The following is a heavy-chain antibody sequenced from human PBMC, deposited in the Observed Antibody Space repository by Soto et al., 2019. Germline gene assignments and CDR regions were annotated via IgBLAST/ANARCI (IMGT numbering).Heavy chain of an antibody. CDR2: IYYSGST. D-gene: IGHD2-2*01. CDR3: ARQYCSSTSCYFPFDY. J-gene: IGHJ4*02. Sequence: SETLSLTCTVSGGSISSSSYYWGWIRQPPGKGLEWIGSIYYSGSTYYNPSLKSRVTISVDTSKNQFSLKLSSVTAADTAAYYCARQYCSSTSCYFPFDYWGQGTLVTVSS. CDR1: GGSISSSSYY. V-gene: IGHV4-39*01.